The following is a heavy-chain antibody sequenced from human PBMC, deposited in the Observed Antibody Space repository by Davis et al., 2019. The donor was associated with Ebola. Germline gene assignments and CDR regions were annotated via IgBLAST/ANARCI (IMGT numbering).Heavy chain of an antibody. CDR3: ARIVVGDYYFDY. CDR2: IDWDDDK. J-gene: IGHJ4*02. V-gene: IGHV2-70*11. Sequence: SGPTLVKPTQTLTLTCTFSGFSLSTSGMCVSWIRQPPGKALEWLARIDWDDDKYYSTSLETRLTISKDTSKNQVVLTMTNMDPVDTATYYCARIVVGDYYFDYWGQGTLVTVSS. CDR1: GFSLSTSGMC. D-gene: IGHD4-17*01.